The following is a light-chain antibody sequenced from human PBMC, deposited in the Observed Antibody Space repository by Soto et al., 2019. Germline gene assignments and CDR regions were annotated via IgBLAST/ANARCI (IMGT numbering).Light chain of an antibody. J-gene: IGKJ1*01. V-gene: IGKV3-20*01. CDR3: QQYGTSPPT. Sequence: EIVLTQSPATLSLSPGERATLSCRASQSVSSYLAWYQQKPGQAPRLLIYDASNRATGFPDRFSGSGSGTDFTLTISRLEPEDFAVYYCQQYGTSPPTFGQGTKVDI. CDR1: QSVSSY. CDR2: DAS.